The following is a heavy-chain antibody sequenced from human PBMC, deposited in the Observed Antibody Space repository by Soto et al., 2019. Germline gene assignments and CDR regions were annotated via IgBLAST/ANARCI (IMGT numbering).Heavy chain of an antibody. CDR3: ARDGSDTAMVGDRYYFDY. D-gene: IGHD5-18*01. V-gene: IGHV4-30-4*01. CDR2: IYYSGST. CDR1: GGSISSGDYY. J-gene: IGHJ4*02. Sequence: QVQLQESGPGLVKPSQTLSLTCTVSGGSISSGDYYWSWIRQPPGKGLEWIGYIYYSGSTYYYPSLKSRVTISVDTSKNQFSLKLSSVTAADTAVYYCARDGSDTAMVGDRYYFDYWGQGTLVTVSS.